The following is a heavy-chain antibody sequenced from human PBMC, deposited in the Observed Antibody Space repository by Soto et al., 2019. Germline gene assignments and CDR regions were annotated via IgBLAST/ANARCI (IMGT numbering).Heavy chain of an antibody. J-gene: IGHJ4*02. CDR2: IDPNNGGT. D-gene: IGHD1-26*01. CDR1: GYTFTGYY. CDR3: ARAWSFVHLWQHAY. V-gene: IGHV1-2*02. Sequence: ASVKVSCKASGYTFTGYYIHWVRQAPGQGLEWMGSIDPNNGGTDYAPKFQGRVTMTRDTSTSTLYMELTWLRSDDTAMYYCARAWSFVHLWQHAYWGQGTLGTVSS.